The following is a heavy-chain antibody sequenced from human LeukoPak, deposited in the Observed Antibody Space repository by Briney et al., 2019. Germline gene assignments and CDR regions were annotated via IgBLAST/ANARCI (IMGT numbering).Heavy chain of an antibody. CDR2: IYYSGST. J-gene: IGHJ4*02. CDR1: GGSITSSY. V-gene: IGHV4-59*01. CDR3: VRPIRGYSFDYYDY. D-gene: IGHD5-18*01. Sequence: SETLSLTCTVSGGSITSSYWSWIRQPPGKGLEWIGCIYYSGSTNYNPSLKSRVTMSVDTSKNQFSLKLTSVTAADTAVYYCVRPIRGYSFDYYDYWGQGTLVTVS.